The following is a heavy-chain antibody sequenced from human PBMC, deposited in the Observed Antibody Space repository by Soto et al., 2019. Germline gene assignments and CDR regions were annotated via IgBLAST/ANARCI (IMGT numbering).Heavy chain of an antibody. V-gene: IGHV3-21*06. CDR3: ARDSEDLTSNFDY. CDR1: GFTFTRYS. J-gene: IGHJ4*02. CDR2: ISSTTNYI. Sequence: GGSLRLSCAASGFTFTRYSMNWVRQAPGKGLEWVSSISSTTNYIYYGDSMKGRFTISRDNAKNSLYLEMNSLRAEDTAVYYCARDSEDLTSNFDYWGQGTLVTVSS.